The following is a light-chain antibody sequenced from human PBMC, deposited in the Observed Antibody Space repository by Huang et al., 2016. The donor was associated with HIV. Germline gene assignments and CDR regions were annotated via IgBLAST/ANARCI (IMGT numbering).Light chain of an antibody. Sequence: EIVLTQSPGTLSLSPGERATLSCRASQSVSSSYLAWYQQKPGQAPRRLIDGASSRATGIPDRFSGSGSGTDFTLTISRLDPEDFAVYFCQQYGSSPLGTFGQGTKLEIK. CDR1: QSVSSSY. J-gene: IGKJ2*01. CDR2: GAS. V-gene: IGKV3-20*01. CDR3: QQYGSSPLGT.